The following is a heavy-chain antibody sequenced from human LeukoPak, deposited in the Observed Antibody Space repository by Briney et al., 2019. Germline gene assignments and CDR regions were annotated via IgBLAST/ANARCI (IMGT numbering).Heavy chain of an antibody. CDR1: GYTFTGCY. D-gene: IGHD3-22*01. CDR3: ARDTYYDSTLDAFDI. J-gene: IGHJ3*02. V-gene: IGHV1-2*02. CDR2: IYPNSGGT. Sequence: ASVKVSCKASGYTFTGCYMHWVRQAPGQGLEWMGWIYPNSGGTNYAQKFQGRVTMTRDTSISTAYMELSRLRSDDTAVYYCARDTYYDSTLDAFDIWGQGTMVTVSS.